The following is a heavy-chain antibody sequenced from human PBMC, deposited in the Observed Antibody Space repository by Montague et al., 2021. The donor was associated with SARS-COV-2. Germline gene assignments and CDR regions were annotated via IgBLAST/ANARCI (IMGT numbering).Heavy chain of an antibody. J-gene: IGHJ3*02. CDR2: ISYDGSNK. CDR3: ARDGRYCSGGSCSAFDI. D-gene: IGHD2-15*01. CDR1: GFTFSSYA. V-gene: IGHV3-30-3*01. Sequence: SLRLSCAASGFTFSSYAMHWVRQAPGKGLEWEAVISYDGSNKYCADSVKGRFTISRDNSKNTLYLQMNSLRAEDTAVYYCARDGRYCSGGSCSAFDIWGQGTMVTVSS.